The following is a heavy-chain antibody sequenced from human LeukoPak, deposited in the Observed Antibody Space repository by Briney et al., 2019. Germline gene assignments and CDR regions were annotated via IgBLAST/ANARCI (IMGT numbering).Heavy chain of an antibody. J-gene: IGHJ4*02. V-gene: IGHV3-48*01. CDR3: ARGAATGVSRFDY. Sequence: GGSLRLSCAASGFSFSTYSMNWVRQAPGKGLEWGSYISVSSSTIHYADSVKGRFTISRDNAENSLYLQMNSLRAEDTAVYYCARGAATGVSRFDYWGQGTLVTVSS. CDR1: GFSFSTYS. D-gene: IGHD6-13*01. CDR2: ISVSSSTI.